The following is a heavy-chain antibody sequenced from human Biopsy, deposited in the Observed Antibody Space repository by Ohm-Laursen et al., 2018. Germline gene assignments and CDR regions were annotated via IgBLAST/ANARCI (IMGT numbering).Heavy chain of an antibody. Sequence: SVKVSCNASGYTFTNYNVNWVRQATGQGLEWMGWVNPNSGNTGYAQKFQGRVTMTRNTSISTAYMELSSLTSVDTAVYYCARDFNYDGGGSFNFDYWGQGTLVTVSS. D-gene: IGHD3-22*01. V-gene: IGHV1-8*01. CDR2: VNPNSGNT. CDR3: ARDFNYDGGGSFNFDY. J-gene: IGHJ4*02. CDR1: GYTFTNYN.